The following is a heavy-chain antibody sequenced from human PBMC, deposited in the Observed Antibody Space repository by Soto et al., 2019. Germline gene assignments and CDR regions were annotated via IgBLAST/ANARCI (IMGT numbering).Heavy chain of an antibody. J-gene: IGHJ3*02. CDR1: GFTFSSYS. CDR3: ARDKLYSSGWYGAFDI. CDR2: ISSSSSYI. D-gene: IGHD6-19*01. V-gene: IGHV3-21*01. Sequence: GGSLRLSCAASGFTFSSYSMNWVRQAPGKGLEWVSSISSSSSYIYYADSVKGRFTISRDNAKNSLYLQMNSLRAEGTAVYYCARDKLYSSGWYGAFDIWGQGKVVTVSS.